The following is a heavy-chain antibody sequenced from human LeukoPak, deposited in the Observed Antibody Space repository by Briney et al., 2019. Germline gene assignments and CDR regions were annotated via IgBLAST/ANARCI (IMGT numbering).Heavy chain of an antibody. J-gene: IGHJ6*02. D-gene: IGHD3-10*01. CDR1: GYTFTSYD. Sequence: ASVKVSCKASGYTFTSYDINWVRQATGQGLEWMGWMNPNSGNTGYAQKFQGRVTMTRNTSISTAYMELSSLRSEDTAVYYCAREGVRGVVDHYYYYGMDVWGQGTTVTVSS. CDR3: AREGVRGVVDHYYYYGMDV. V-gene: IGHV1-8*01. CDR2: MNPNSGNT.